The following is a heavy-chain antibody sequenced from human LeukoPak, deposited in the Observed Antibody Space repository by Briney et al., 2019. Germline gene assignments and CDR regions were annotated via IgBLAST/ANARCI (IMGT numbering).Heavy chain of an antibody. J-gene: IGHJ5*02. CDR3: ARRGYYYDSSGYYYGWFDP. D-gene: IGHD3-22*01. V-gene: IGHV5-51*03. Sequence: GESLKISCKGSGYSFTSYWIGWARQMPGKGLEWMGIIYPGDSDTRYSPSFQGQVTISADKSISTAYLQWSSLKASDTAMYYCARRGYYYDSSGYYYGWFDPWGQGTLVTVSS. CDR2: IYPGDSDT. CDR1: GYSFTSYW.